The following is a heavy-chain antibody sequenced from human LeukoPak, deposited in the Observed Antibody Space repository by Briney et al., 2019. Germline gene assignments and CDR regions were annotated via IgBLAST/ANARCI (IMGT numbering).Heavy chain of an antibody. CDR1: GFTFSSYD. CDR3: ARVEGGSGSYYYDY. D-gene: IGHD3-10*01. CDR2: IGTAGDT. J-gene: IGHJ4*02. V-gene: IGHV3-13*01. Sequence: GGSLRLSCAASGFTFSSYDMHWVRQATGKGLQWVSAIGTAGDTYYPGSVKGRFSISRENAKNSLYLQMNSLRAGDTAVYYCARVEGGSGSYYYDYWGQGTLVTVSS.